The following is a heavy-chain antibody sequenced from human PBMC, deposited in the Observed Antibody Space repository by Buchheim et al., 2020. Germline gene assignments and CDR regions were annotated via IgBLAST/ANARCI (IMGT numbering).Heavy chain of an antibody. Sequence: EVQLVESGGGLVQPGVSLILSCASSSFTFSSYSMNWVRQAPGQGLEWVSYISSSSSTIYYADSVKGRFTISRDNAKNSLYLQMNSLRAEDTAVYYCARDFGDYSGYDSWPFWGQGTL. V-gene: IGHV3-48*01. J-gene: IGHJ4*02. CDR1: SFTFSSYS. D-gene: IGHD5-12*01. CDR3: ARDFGDYSGYDSWPF. CDR2: ISSSSSTI.